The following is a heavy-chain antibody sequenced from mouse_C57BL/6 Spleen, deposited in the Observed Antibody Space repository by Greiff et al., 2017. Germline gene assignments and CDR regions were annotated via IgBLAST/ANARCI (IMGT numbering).Heavy chain of an antibody. J-gene: IGHJ2*01. V-gene: IGHV1-72*01. CDR3: ARKVLSNYYLDY. CDR2: IDPNSGGT. D-gene: IGHD2-5*01. Sequence: QVQLQQPGAELVKPGASVQLSCTASGYTFTCYWMHWVKQRPGRGLEWIGRIDPNSGGTTYNEKFKSKATLTVDKPSSTAYMQLISRSSEDSAVYYCARKVLSNYYLDYWGQGTRSQSPQ. CDR1: GYTFTCYW.